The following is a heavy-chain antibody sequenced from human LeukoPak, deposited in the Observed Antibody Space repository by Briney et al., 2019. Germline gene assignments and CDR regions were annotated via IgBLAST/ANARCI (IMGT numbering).Heavy chain of an antibody. D-gene: IGHD4-23*01. CDR3: ARDGDGGNSGWYFDL. Sequence: SETLSLTCTVSGGSISSSSYYWGWIRQPPGKGLEWIGSIYYSGSTYYNPSLKSRVTISVDTSKNQFSLKLSSVTAADTAVYYCARDGDGGNSGWYFDLWGRGTLVTVSS. J-gene: IGHJ2*01. V-gene: IGHV4-39*07. CDR1: GGSISSSSYY. CDR2: IYYSGST.